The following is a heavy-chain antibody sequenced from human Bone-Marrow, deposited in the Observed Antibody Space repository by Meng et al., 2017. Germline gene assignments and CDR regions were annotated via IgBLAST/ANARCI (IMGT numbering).Heavy chain of an antibody. Sequence: GESLKISCTASGFTFGDYAMSWFRQAPGKGLECVGFIRSKAYGGTTEYAASVKGRFTISRDDSKSIAYLQMNSLKTEDTAVYYCTRGNYDILTGYYKFDYWGQGTLVTVSS. V-gene: IGHV3-49*03. CDR1: GFTFGDYA. CDR3: TRGNYDILTGYYKFDY. D-gene: IGHD3-9*01. J-gene: IGHJ4*02. CDR2: IRSKAYGGTT.